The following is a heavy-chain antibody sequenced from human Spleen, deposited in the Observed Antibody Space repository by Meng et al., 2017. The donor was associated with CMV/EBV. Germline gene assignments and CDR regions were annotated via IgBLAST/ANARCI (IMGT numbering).Heavy chain of an antibody. V-gene: IGHV1-2*02. Sequence: VSCTASGCTFSGYCMRWVRQAPGQGLGWLGRITPNSGDTYYAQKFRDRVTMTRDTSINTAYMDLSSLTSDDTAVYYCARDRSGSYEYWGQGTLVTVSS. CDR3: ARDRSGSYEY. CDR1: GCTFSGYC. D-gene: IGHD1-26*01. CDR2: ITPNSGDT. J-gene: IGHJ4*02.